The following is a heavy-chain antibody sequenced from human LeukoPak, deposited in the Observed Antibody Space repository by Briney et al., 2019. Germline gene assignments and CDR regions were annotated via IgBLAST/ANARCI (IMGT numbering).Heavy chain of an antibody. D-gene: IGHD4-17*01. V-gene: IGHV3-23*01. CDR1: GFTFSSYD. CDR3: ARDLPHDYGDLLAAFDI. Sequence: GGSLRLSCAASGFTFSSYDMSWVRQAPGKGLEWVSTISNSGGSTYYADSVKGRFTISRDKSKNTLYLQMNSLRAEDTAIYYCARDLPHDYGDLLAAFDIWGQGTMVTVSS. J-gene: IGHJ3*02. CDR2: ISNSGGST.